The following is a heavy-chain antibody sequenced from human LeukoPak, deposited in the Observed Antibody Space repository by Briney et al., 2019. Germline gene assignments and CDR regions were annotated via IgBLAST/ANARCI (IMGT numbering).Heavy chain of an antibody. CDR2: ISRSGSTI. J-gene: IGHJ4*02. D-gene: IGHD1-26*01. CDR3: ARDGGSYSY. Sequence: PGGSLRLSCAASGFTYSDYYMGGIRQAPGKGLEWVSYISRSGSTIYYADSVKGRFTISRDNAKNSLYLQMNSLRAEDTAVYYCARDGGSYSYWGQGTLVTVSS. CDR1: GFTYSDYY. V-gene: IGHV3-11*01.